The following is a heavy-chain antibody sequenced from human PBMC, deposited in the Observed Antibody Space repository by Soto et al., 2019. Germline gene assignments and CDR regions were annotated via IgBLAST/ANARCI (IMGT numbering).Heavy chain of an antibody. J-gene: IGHJ4*02. Sequence: GGSLRLSCAASGFTFSDYTMTWVRQVPGKGLEWVSSISSSASSMYYADSVKGRFTISRDNAKNSLYLQMNSLRAEDTAVYYCASSLIAVAGTGRRAAYYFDSWGQGTLVTVSS. V-gene: IGHV3-21*01. D-gene: IGHD6-19*01. CDR1: GFTFSDYT. CDR3: ASSLIAVAGTGRRAAYYFDS. CDR2: ISSSASSM.